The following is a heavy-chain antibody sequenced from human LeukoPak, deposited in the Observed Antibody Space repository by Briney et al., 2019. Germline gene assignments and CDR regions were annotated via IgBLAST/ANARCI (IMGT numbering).Heavy chain of an antibody. CDR1: GFTFSSYA. D-gene: IGHD3-22*01. V-gene: IGHV3-23*01. J-gene: IGHJ4*02. CDR2: ISGSGGST. Sequence: GGSLRLSCAASGFTFSSYAMSWVRQAPGKGLEWVSAISGSGGSTYYADSVKGRFTISRDNSKNTLYLQMNSLGAEDTAVYYCAKGYLPRSRYYDSSGYSHTDYWGQGTLVTVSS. CDR3: AKGYLPRSRYYDSSGYSHTDY.